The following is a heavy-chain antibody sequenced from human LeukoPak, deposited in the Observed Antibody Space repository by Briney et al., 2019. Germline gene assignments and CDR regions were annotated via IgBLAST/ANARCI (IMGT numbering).Heavy chain of an antibody. V-gene: IGHV6-1*01. CDR3: ARARAMGDRHFDY. CDR2: TYYRCKWYN. CDR1: GDSVSSNSAA. J-gene: IGHJ4*02. D-gene: IGHD2-21*02. Sequence: SQTLTLTCAISGDSVSSNSAAWNCIRQSPSRGLEWLGRTYYRCKWYNDYAVSVKSRITINPDTSKNQFSLQLNSVTPEDTAVYYCARARAMGDRHFDYWGQGTLVTVSS.